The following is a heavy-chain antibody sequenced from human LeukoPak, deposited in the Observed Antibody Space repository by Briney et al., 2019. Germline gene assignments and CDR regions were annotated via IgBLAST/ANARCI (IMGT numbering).Heavy chain of an antibody. J-gene: IGHJ3*02. CDR1: GFTFSSYG. D-gene: IGHD2-21*02. V-gene: IGHV3-23*01. Sequence: GGSLRLSCAASGFTFSSYGMSWVRQAPGKGLEWVSAISGSGGSTYYADSVKGRFTISRDNSKNTLYLQMNSLRAEDTAVYYCAKGARYCGGDCYSSGDAFDIWGQGTMVTVSS. CDR3: AKGARYCGGDCYSSGDAFDI. CDR2: ISGSGGST.